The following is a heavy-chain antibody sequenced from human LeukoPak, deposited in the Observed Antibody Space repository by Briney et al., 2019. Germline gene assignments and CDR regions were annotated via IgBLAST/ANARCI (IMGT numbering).Heavy chain of an antibody. CDR3: TLGPNYYGSGSYPDY. Sequence: ASAKVSCKASGYTFTSYDINWVRQATGQGLEWMGWMNPNSGNTGYAQKFQGRVTMTRNTSISTAYMELSSLRSEDAAVYYCTLGPNYYGSGSYPDYWGQGTLVTVSS. CDR1: GYTFTSYD. V-gene: IGHV1-8*01. CDR2: MNPNSGNT. J-gene: IGHJ4*02. D-gene: IGHD3-10*01.